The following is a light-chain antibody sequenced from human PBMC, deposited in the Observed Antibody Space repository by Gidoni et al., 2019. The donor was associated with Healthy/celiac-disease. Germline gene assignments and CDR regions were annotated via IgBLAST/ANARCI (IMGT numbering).Light chain of an antibody. V-gene: IGKV3-15*01. J-gene: IGKJ3*01. CDR1: QSVSSN. CDR2: GAS. Sequence: IVMPQSPATLSVSPGERATLSCRASQSVSSNLAWYQQKPGQAPRLLIYGASTRATGIPARFSGSGSGTEFTLTISSLQSEDFAVYYCQQYNNWPPFTFGPGTKVEIK. CDR3: QQYNNWPPFT.